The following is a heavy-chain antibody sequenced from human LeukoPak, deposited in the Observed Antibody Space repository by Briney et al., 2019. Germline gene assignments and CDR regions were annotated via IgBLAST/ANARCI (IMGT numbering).Heavy chain of an antibody. Sequence: GASVKVSCRASGYTFTSYGISWVRQAPGQGLEWMGWISAYNGNTNYAQKLQGRVTMTTDTSTSTAYMKLRSLRSDDTAVYYCAKGNSSGWGDVFDIWGQGTMVTVSS. CDR1: GYTFTSYG. CDR3: AKGNSSGWGDVFDI. D-gene: IGHD6-19*01. CDR2: ISAYNGNT. J-gene: IGHJ3*02. V-gene: IGHV1-18*01.